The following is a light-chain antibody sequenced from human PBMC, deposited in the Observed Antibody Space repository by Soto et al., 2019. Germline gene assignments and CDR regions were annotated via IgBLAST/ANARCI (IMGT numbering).Light chain of an antibody. V-gene: IGKV1-39*01. CDR1: QSISSY. CDR2: DAS. J-gene: IGKJ4*01. Sequence: DSQMTQSPSSLSASVGDRVTITCRASQSISSYLNWYQQNPGKAPKVLIYDASSLQSGVPSRFSGSGSGTDFTLTISSLQPEDFATYYCQQSYSTPLTFGGGTKVEIK. CDR3: QQSYSTPLT.